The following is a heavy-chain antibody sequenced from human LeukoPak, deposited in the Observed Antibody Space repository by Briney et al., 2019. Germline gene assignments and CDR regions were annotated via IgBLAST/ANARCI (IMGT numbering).Heavy chain of an antibody. V-gene: IGHV1-2*02. CDR2: INPNSGGT. CDR1: GYTFTGYY. D-gene: IGHD3-10*01. Sequence: GASVKASCKASGYTFTGYYMHWVRQAPGQGLEWMGWINPNSGGTNYAQKFQGRVTMTRDTSISTAYMELSRLRSDDTAVYYCARVGNRMVRGVIHNWFDPWGQGTLVTVSS. J-gene: IGHJ5*02. CDR3: ARVGNRMVRGVIHNWFDP.